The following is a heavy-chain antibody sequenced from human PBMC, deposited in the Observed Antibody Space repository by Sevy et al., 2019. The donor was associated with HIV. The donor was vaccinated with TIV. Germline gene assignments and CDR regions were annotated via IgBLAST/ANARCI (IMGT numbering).Heavy chain of an antibody. Sequence: ASVKVSCKASGCSFTGYYIHWVRQAPGQGLEWMGWVNPNGGGTNYAQKFQGRVTMTRDTSISTAYMDLTRLRSDDTAVYYCSRSVFGSGTYLNDYWGQGTLVTVSS. D-gene: IGHD3-10*01. CDR1: GCSFTGYY. CDR3: SRSVFGSGTYLNDY. CDR2: VNPNGGGT. J-gene: IGHJ4*02. V-gene: IGHV1-2*02.